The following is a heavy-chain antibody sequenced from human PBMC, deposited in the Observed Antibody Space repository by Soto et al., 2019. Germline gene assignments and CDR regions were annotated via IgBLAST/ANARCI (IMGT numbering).Heavy chain of an antibody. V-gene: IGHV1-8*01. CDR2: MNPNSGNT. J-gene: IGHJ6*02. Sequence: ASVKVSCKASGYTFTSYDINWVRQATGQGLEWMGWMNPNSGNTGYAQKFQGRVTMTRNTSISTAYMELSSLRSEDTAVYYCARHKGYCSSTSCRRYGMDVWGQGTTVTVSS. CDR1: GYTFTSYD. CDR3: ARHKGYCSSTSCRRYGMDV. D-gene: IGHD2-2*01.